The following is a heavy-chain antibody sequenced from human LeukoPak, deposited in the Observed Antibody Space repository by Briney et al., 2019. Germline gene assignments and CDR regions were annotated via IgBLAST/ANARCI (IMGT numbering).Heavy chain of an antibody. J-gene: IGHJ6*03. V-gene: IGHV3-48*03. Sequence: GGSLRLSCAASVFTFSSYEMNWVRQAPGKGLEWVSYISSSGSTIYYADSVKGRFTISRDNAKNSLYLQMNSLRAEDTAVYYCAREGNYYYYYMDVWGKGTTVTVSS. CDR3: AREGNYYYYYMDV. CDR2: ISSSGSTI. CDR1: VFTFSSYE.